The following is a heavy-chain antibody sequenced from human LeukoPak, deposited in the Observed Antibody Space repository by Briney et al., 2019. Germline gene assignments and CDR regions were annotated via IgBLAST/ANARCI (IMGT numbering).Heavy chain of an antibody. Sequence: ASVKVSCKASGYTFTSYYMHWVRQAPGQGFEWMGIINPSGGSTSYAQKFQGRVTMTRDMSTSTVYMELSSLRSEDTAVYYCARVNQGYCSGGSCYSGAFDIWGQGTMVTVSS. D-gene: IGHD2-15*01. CDR2: INPSGGST. CDR3: ARVNQGYCSGGSCYSGAFDI. CDR1: GYTFTSYY. J-gene: IGHJ3*02. V-gene: IGHV1-46*01.